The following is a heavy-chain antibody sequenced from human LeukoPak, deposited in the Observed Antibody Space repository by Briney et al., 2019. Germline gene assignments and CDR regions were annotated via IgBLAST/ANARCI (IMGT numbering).Heavy chain of an antibody. CDR3: ARDPLDIVVVPAAVLKRGYYYGMDV. J-gene: IGHJ6*02. D-gene: IGHD2-2*01. CDR2: IIPIFCTA. Sequence: SVKVSCKASGGTFSSYAISWVRQAPGQGLEWMGGIIPIFCTANYAQKFQGRVTITADESTSTAYMELSSLRSEDTAVYYCARDPLDIVVVPAAVLKRGYYYGMDVWGQGTTVTVSS. CDR1: GGTFSSYA. V-gene: IGHV1-69*13.